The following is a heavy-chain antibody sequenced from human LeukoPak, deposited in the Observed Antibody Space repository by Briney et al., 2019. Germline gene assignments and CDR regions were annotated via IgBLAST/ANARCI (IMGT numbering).Heavy chain of an antibody. V-gene: IGHV3-30*02. J-gene: IGHJ4*02. CDR3: VGITVVRGAIDY. Sequence: GGSLRLSCAASGFTFSSYGMHWVRQAPGKGLEWVAFIRYDGSNKYYADSVKGRFTISRDNSKNTLYLQMNSLRAEDTAVYYCVGITVVRGAIDYWGQGTLVTVSS. D-gene: IGHD3-10*01. CDR1: GFTFSSYG. CDR2: IRYDGSNK.